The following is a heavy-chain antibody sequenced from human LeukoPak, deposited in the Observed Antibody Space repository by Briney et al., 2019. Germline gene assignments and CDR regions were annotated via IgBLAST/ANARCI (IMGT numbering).Heavy chain of an antibody. CDR1: GFTFSSYG. CDR3: ARDLRKYSYGDY. Sequence: GRSLRLSCAASGFTFSSYGMHWVRQAPGKGLEWVAVIWYGGSNKYYADSVKGRFTISRDNSKNTLYLQMNSLRAEDTAVYYCARDLRKYSYGDYWGQGTLVTVSS. D-gene: IGHD5-18*01. CDR2: IWYGGSNK. V-gene: IGHV3-33*08. J-gene: IGHJ4*02.